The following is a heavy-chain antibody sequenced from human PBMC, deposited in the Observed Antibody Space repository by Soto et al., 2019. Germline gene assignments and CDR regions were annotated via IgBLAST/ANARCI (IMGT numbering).Heavy chain of an antibody. CDR2: IIPIFGTA. CDR3: ARDRRGDDILTGPATFDI. D-gene: IGHD3-9*01. Sequence: EASVKVSCKASGGTFSSYAISWVRQAPGQGLEWMGGIIPIFGTANYAQKFQGRVTITADESTSTAYMELSSLRSEDTAVYYCARDRRGDDILTGPATFDIWGQGTMVTVSS. J-gene: IGHJ3*02. CDR1: GGTFSSYA. V-gene: IGHV1-69*13.